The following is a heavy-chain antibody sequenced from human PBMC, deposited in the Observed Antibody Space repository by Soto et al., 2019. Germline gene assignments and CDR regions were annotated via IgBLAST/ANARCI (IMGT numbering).Heavy chain of an antibody. CDR1: GDSGGFISSSSYH. D-gene: IGHD4-17*01. CDR3: ARQNSGDHVDY. V-gene: IGHV4-39*01. CDR2: IYYSGST. Sequence: SETLSLTCTVSGDSGGFISSSSYHWGWIRQPPGKGLEWIGNIYYSGSTYYNPSLKSRVTISGDTSKNQFSLRLTSVTAEDTAVYYCARQNSGDHVDYWGQGTLVTVSS. J-gene: IGHJ4*02.